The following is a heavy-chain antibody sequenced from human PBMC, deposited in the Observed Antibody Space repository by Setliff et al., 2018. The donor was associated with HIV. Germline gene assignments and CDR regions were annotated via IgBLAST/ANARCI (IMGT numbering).Heavy chain of an antibody. J-gene: IGHJ1*01. D-gene: IGHD3-22*01. CDR2: IYHSGST. V-gene: IGHV4-38-2*01. Sequence: TLSLTCAVSAYSISSGYYWGWIRQPPGKGLEWIGSIYHSGSTYYNPSLMSRVTISVDTSKNQFSLKLRYVTAADTAVYYCARQWRDQYNSGVSTEYFQHWGLGTLVTVSS. CDR1: AYSISSGYY. CDR3: ARQWRDQYNSGVSTEYFQH.